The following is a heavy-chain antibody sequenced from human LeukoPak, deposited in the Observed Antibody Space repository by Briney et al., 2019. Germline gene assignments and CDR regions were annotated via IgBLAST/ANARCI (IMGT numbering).Heavy chain of an antibody. CDR2: ISSSSSYI. CDR1: GFTLSNYS. V-gene: IGHV3-21*01. CDR3: ARDLAYGDDSL. D-gene: IGHD4-17*01. J-gene: IGHJ4*02. Sequence: PGGSLRLSCAASGFTLSNYSMNWVRQAPGKGLEWVAFISSSSSYIFYADSLKGRFTISRDNTKNSLYLQMNSLRADDTAVYYCARDLAYGDDSLWGQGTLVTVSS.